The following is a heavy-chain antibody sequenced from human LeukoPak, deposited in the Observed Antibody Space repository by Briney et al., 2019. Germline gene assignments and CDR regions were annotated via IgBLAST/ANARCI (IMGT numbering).Heavy chain of an antibody. CDR2: IYYSGST. CDR3: ARLERSWSYFLQV. J-gene: IGHJ4*02. CDR1: GDSISSSRDY. D-gene: IGHD3-10*01. Sequence: SETLSLTCTVSGDSISSSRDYWGWIRQPPGKGLEWIGSIYYSGSTDYNPSLKSRVTMSVETSKNQFSLSLSSVTAEDTAVYFCARLERSWSYFLQVWGQGTLVTVSS. V-gene: IGHV4-39*01.